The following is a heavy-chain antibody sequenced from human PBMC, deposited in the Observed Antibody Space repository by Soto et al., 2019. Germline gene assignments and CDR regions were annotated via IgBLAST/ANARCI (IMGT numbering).Heavy chain of an antibody. CDR1: GFTFTNAW. Sequence: EVQLVESGGGLVKPGGSLRLSCAASGFTFTNAWMNWVRQAPGKGLEWVGRIKSKTDGGTTDYAAPGKGRFTISRDDSKTTLYLQMNSQKTDDTAGYYCTSDRYHYYYMDVWGQGTTVTVSS. CDR2: IKSKTDGGTT. CDR3: TSDRYHYYYMDV. V-gene: IGHV3-15*07. J-gene: IGHJ6*02.